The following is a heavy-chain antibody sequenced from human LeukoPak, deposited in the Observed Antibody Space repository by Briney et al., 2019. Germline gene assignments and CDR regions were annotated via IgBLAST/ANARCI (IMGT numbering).Heavy chain of an antibody. Sequence: GESLKISCKGSGYSFTNYWIGWVRQMPGKGLEWMGIIYPGDSDTRYSPSFQGQVTISADKSTSTAYLEWNSLKASDTAMYYCGIGPGATLFDYWGQGTLVTVSS. V-gene: IGHV5-51*01. CDR2: IYPGDSDT. CDR1: GYSFTNYW. D-gene: IGHD1-1*01. CDR3: GIGPGATLFDY. J-gene: IGHJ4*02.